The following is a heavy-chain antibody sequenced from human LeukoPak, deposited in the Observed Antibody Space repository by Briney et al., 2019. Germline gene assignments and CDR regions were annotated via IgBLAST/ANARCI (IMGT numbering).Heavy chain of an antibody. CDR1: GINLTTYA. J-gene: IGHJ4*02. V-gene: IGHV3-30*04. D-gene: IGHD2-21*02. CDR2: ISYDGSDK. CDR3: AREYCGADCYSELDY. Sequence: GGSLRLSCAASGINLTTYAVHWVRQTPGRGLEWVALISYDGSDKYYANSVRGRFTISRDNSKSTVFLQMNSLRPEDTAVYYCAREYCGADCYSELDYWGQGILVTVSS.